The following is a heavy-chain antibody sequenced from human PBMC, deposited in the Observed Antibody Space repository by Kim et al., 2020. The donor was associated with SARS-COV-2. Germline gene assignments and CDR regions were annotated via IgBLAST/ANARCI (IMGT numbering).Heavy chain of an antibody. CDR1: GFTFGDYA. D-gene: IGHD6-13*01. Sequence: GGSLRLSCTASGFTFGDYAMSWFRQAPGKGLEWVGFIRSKAYGGTTEYAASVKGRFTISRDDSKSIAYLQMNSLKTEDTAVYYCTSARGLAGYSSSWNLDWGQGTLVTVSS. CDR2: IRSKAYGGTT. V-gene: IGHV3-49*03. J-gene: IGHJ4*01. CDR3: TSARGLAGYSSSWNLD.